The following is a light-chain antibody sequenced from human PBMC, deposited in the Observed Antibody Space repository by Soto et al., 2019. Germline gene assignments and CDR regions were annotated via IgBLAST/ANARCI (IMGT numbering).Light chain of an antibody. V-gene: IGLV2-18*02. CDR1: SSDVGGYNH. CDR3: SSYTSSTTLV. Sequence: QSVLTQHPSVSVSPGQSVTISCTGTSSDVGGYNHVSWYQQPPGTAPKLIIYEVTNRPSGVPALFSGSMSGNTASLTISGRQAEDEADYYCSSYTSSTTLVFGGGTKLTVL. CDR2: EVT. J-gene: IGLJ3*02.